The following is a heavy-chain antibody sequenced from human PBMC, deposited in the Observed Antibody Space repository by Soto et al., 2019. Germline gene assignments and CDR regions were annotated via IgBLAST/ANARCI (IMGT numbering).Heavy chain of an antibody. V-gene: IGHV3-48*01. J-gene: IGHJ5*02. CDR3: AKEKISTSCCNWFDP. CDR2: ISSSSSNI. D-gene: IGHD2-2*01. Sequence: GGSLRLSCAASGFTFSFYSMNWVRQAPGKGLEWPSYISSSSSNIYYADSVKGRFTISRDNSKNTLYLQMNSLRAEDTAVYYCAKEKISTSCCNWFDPWGQGTLVTVSS. CDR1: GFTFSFYS.